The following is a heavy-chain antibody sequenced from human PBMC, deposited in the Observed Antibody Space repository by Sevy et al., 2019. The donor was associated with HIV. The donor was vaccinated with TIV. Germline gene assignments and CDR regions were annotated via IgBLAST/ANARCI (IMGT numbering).Heavy chain of an antibody. CDR2: LSFGCGEI. J-gene: IGHJ4*02. D-gene: IGHD2-8*01. CDR1: GFTFSKYS. V-gene: IGHV3-23*01. Sequence: GGSLRLSCAVSGFTFSKYSMSWVRQPPGKGLEWVSTLSFGCGEINHADSVKGRFTISRDNSKNSLYLQMNNLRAEDTAVYYCAREGCTKPHDYWGQGTLVTVSS. CDR3: AREGCTKPHDY.